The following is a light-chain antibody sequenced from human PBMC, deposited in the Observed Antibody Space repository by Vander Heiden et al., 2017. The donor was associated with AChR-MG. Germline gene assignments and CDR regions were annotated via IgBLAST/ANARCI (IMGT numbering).Light chain of an antibody. CDR3: CAYADSGTLL. CDR1: SSDVGTYDL. V-gene: IGLV2-23*02. CDR2: EVS. Sequence: QSALTQPASVSGSPGQSITISCTGTSSDVGTYDLVSWYQHHPGNPPKIMIYEVSKRPSGVSNRFSASKSGNTASLTISGLQAEDEADYYCCAYADSGTLLFGGGTKLTVL. J-gene: IGLJ2*01.